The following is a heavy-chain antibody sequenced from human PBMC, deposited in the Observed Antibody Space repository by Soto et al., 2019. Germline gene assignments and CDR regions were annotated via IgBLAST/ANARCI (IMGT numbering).Heavy chain of an antibody. Sequence: QVQLQQWGAGLLKPSETLSLTCAVYGGSFSGYYWSWIRQPPGKGLEWIGEINHSGSTNYNPSLKSRGTISVDQSKTQFSLKLSSVTAADTAVYYCARGQGGYSYPNWFDPWGQGTLVTVSS. V-gene: IGHV4-34*01. CDR3: ARGQGGYSYPNWFDP. CDR2: INHSGST. J-gene: IGHJ5*02. D-gene: IGHD5-18*01. CDR1: GGSFSGYY.